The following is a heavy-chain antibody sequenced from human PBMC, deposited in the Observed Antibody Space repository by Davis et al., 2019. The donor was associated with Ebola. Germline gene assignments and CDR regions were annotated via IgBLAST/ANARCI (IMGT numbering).Heavy chain of an antibody. J-gene: IGHJ4*02. Sequence: MPSETLSLTCAVYGGSFSGYYWSWIRQPPGKGLEWIGEINHSGSTNYNPSLKSRVTISVDTSKNQFSLKLSSVTAADTAVYYCARRKWLRRSYYFDYWGQGTLVTVSS. CDR3: ARRKWLRRSYYFDY. D-gene: IGHD5-12*01. CDR1: GGSFSGYY. V-gene: IGHV4-34*01. CDR2: INHSGST.